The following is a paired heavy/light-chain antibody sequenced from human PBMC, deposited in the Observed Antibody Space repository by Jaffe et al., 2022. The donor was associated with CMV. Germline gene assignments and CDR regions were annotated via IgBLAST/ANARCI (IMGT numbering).Light chain of an antibody. CDR1: SSNIGAGYD. V-gene: IGLV1-40*01. CDR3: QSYDGSLSGSGVL. J-gene: IGLJ2*01. CDR2: NDN. Sequence: QSVLTQPPSVSGAPGQRLTISCTGSSSNIGAGYDVHWYQQLPGTAPKLLIYNDNNRPSGVPDRFSGSKSGASASLAITGLQAEDEADYYCQSYDGSLSGSGVLFGGGTRLTVL.
Heavy chain of an antibody. J-gene: IGHJ3*02. V-gene: IGHV3-64*01. CDR3: ARGRYAVAGTGTDAFDI. D-gene: IGHD6-19*01. CDR1: GFIFSSYA. CDR2: ISGNGDST. Sequence: EVQLVESGGGLVQPGGSLRLSCAASGFIFSSYAVHWVRQAPGKGLEYVSAISGNGDSTYYANSVKGRFTISRDNSKNTLYLQMGSLRAGDMALYYCARGRYAVAGTGTDAFDIWGQGTMVTVSS.